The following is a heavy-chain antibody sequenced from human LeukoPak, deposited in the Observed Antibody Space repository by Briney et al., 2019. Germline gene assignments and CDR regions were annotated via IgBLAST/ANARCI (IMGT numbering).Heavy chain of an antibody. CDR2: ISDSSSTI. Sequence: GGSLRLSCAASGFTFSTYSMNWLRQAPGKGLEWVSYISDSSSTIYYADSVKGRFTISRDNAKNSLYLQMNSLRAEDTAVYYCAREAMIDAFDIWGQGTMVTVSS. V-gene: IGHV3-48*01. CDR1: GFTFSTYS. D-gene: IGHD3-22*01. J-gene: IGHJ3*02. CDR3: AREAMIDAFDI.